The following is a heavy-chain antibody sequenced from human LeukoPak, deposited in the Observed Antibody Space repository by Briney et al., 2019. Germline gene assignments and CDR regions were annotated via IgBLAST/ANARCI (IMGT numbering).Heavy chain of an antibody. CDR1: GFTFSSYW. CDR3: ARSNCGGDCYFYYYYGMDV. D-gene: IGHD2-21*02. V-gene: IGHV3-74*01. J-gene: IGHJ6*02. CDR2: INSDGSST. Sequence: GSLRLSCAASGFTFSSYWMHWVRQAPGKGLVWVSRINSDGSSTSYADSVKGRFTISRDNAKNTLYLQMNSLKTEDTAVYYCARSNCGGDCYFYYYYGMDVWGQGTTVTVSS.